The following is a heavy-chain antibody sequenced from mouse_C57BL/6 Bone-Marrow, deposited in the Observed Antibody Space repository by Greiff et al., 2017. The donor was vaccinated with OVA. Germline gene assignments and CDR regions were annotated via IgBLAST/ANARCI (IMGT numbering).Heavy chain of an antibody. J-gene: IGHJ3*01. CDR3: ARYDYDWFAY. D-gene: IGHD2-4*01. CDR2: ISNGGGST. V-gene: IGHV5-12*01. CDR1: GFTFSDYY. Sequence: EVKLVESGGGLVQPGGSLKLSCAASGFTFSDYYMYWVRQTPEKRLEWVAYISNGGGSTYYPDTVKGRFTISRDNAKNTLYLQMSRLKSEDTAMYYCARYDYDWFAYWGQGTLVTVSA.